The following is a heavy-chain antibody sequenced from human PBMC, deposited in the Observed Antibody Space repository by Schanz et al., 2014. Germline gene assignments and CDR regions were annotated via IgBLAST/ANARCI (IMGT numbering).Heavy chain of an antibody. V-gene: IGHV3-30*18. CDR3: AKAIIATAWTFDY. CDR2: ISYDGSNK. Sequence: QVQLVESGGGVVQPGRSLRLSCAASGFTFSSYGMHWVRQAPGKGLEWVAVISYDGSNKYYADSVKGRFTISRDNSKNTLYLQMNSLRAEDTAVYYCAKAIIATAWTFDYWGQGTLVTVSS. CDR1: GFTFSSYG. D-gene: IGHD6-13*01. J-gene: IGHJ4*02.